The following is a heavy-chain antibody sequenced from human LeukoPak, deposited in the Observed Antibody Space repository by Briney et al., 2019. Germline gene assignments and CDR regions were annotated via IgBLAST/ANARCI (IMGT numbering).Heavy chain of an antibody. Sequence: GGSLRLSCAASGFTVSSNSMSWVRQAPGKGLEWVSVIHSGGSTYYADSVKGRFTISRDNSKNTLYLQMNSLRAEDTAVYYCARDREGNTMVRGVIGYYYYYYMDVWGKGTTVTISS. J-gene: IGHJ6*03. CDR1: GFTVSSNS. CDR2: IHSGGST. V-gene: IGHV3-66*01. CDR3: ARDREGNTMVRGVIGYYYYYYMDV. D-gene: IGHD3-10*01.